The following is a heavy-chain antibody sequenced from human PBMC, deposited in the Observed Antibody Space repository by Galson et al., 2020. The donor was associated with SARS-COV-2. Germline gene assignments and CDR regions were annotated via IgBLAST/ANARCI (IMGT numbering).Heavy chain of an antibody. Sequence: GESLKIPCAASGLTLSRYWMNWVRQAPGKGPEWVANINQDGSKTNYVDPVKGRFTISRDNAKKSLYVEINKLRVEDTAMYYCARGGADSAWYCIYWGRGTLVTVSS. D-gene: IGHD6-19*01. CDR1: GLTLSRYW. CDR2: INQDGSKT. V-gene: IGHV3-7*01. J-gene: IGHJ4*01. CDR3: ARGGADSAWYCIY.